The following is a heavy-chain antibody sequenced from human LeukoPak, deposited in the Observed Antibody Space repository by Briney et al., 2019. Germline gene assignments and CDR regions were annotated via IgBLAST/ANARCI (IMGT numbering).Heavy chain of an antibody. D-gene: IGHD5-18*01. CDR2: INHSGST. CDR3: ASRLLGTAMVFGPSYFDY. Sequence: KPSETLSLTCAVYGGSFSGYYWSWIRQPPGKGLEWIGEINHSGSTNYNPSLKSRVTISVDTSKNQFSLKLSSVTAADTAVYYCASRLLGTAMVFGPSYFDYWGQGTLVTVSS. CDR1: GGSFSGYY. V-gene: IGHV4-34*01. J-gene: IGHJ4*02.